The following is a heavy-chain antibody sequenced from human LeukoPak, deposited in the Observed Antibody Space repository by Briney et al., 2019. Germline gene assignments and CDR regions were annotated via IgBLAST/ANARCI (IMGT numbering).Heavy chain of an antibody. CDR1: GGSISSSNW. D-gene: IGHD2-2*01. CDR3: ASVDVVVPADEESNYYYYGMDV. V-gene: IGHV4-4*02. CDR2: ICHSGST. Sequence: SETLSLTCAVSGGSISSSNWWRWVRQPPGRGLEGIGEICHSGSTNYNPSLKSRGTISVDKSKNQFSLKLSSVTAADTAVYYCASVDVVVPADEESNYYYYGMDVWGKGTTVTVSS. J-gene: IGHJ6*04.